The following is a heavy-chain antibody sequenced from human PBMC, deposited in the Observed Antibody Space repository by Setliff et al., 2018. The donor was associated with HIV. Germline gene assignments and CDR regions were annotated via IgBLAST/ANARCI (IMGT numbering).Heavy chain of an antibody. CDR1: GGSFSGYY. J-gene: IGHJ6*03. CDR3: ARGRSGSYRRYYYYMDV. Sequence: ASETLSLTCAVYGGSFSGYYWSWIRQPPGKGLEWIGEINHSGSTNYNTSLKSRVTISVDTSKNQFSLKLSSVTAADTAVYYCARGRSGSYRRYYYYMDVWGKGTTVTVSS. CDR2: INHSGST. V-gene: IGHV4-34*01. D-gene: IGHD1-26*01.